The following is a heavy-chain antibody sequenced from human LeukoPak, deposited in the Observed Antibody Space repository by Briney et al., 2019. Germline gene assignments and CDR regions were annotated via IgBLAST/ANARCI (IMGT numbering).Heavy chain of an antibody. D-gene: IGHD4-23*01. CDR2: IYYSGST. J-gene: IGHJ4*02. CDR3: ASLLRWGTIDY. CDR1: GGSISSSSYY. Sequence: SETLSLTCTVSGGSISSSSYYWGWIRQPPGKGLEWIGSIYYSGSTYYSPSLKSRVTISVDTSKNQFSLKLSSVTAADTAVYYCASLLRWGTIDYWGQGTLVTVSS. V-gene: IGHV4-39*01.